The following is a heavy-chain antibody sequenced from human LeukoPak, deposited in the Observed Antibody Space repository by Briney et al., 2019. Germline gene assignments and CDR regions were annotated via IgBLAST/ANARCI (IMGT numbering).Heavy chain of an antibody. Sequence: PGGSLRLSCAASGFTFSSYAMSWVRQAPGKGLEWVSAISGSGGSTYYADSVKGRFTISRDNSKNTLYLQMNSLRAEDTAVYYCAGEERYDFWSAQGAFDIWGQGTMVTVSS. J-gene: IGHJ3*02. CDR3: AGEERYDFWSAQGAFDI. D-gene: IGHD3-3*01. CDR1: GFTFSSYA. CDR2: ISGSGGST. V-gene: IGHV3-23*01.